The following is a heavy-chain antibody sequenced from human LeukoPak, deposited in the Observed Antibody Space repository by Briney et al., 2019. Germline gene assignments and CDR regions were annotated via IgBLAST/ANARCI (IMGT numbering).Heavy chain of an antibody. D-gene: IGHD3-22*01. CDR3: AKSYSSVSRAYYV. CDR1: CSYINDCL. CDR2: IFSGDSDT. J-gene: IGHJ3*01. Sequence: GASLKFSCAAACSYINDCLIGWLRALAGKVVGWVGIIFSGDSDTYYSPFFDGHVTFPANKSITTAYLQWSSLKASDTAIEYCAKSYSSVSRAYYVWGQGTQVTVSS. V-gene: IGHV5-51*01.